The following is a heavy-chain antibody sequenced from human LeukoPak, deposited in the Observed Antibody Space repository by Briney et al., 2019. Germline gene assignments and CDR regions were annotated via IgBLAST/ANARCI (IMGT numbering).Heavy chain of an antibody. V-gene: IGHV4-30-4*01. D-gene: IGHD3-10*01. J-gene: IGHJ4*02. CDR2: IYYSGST. CDR1: GGSNSSGDYY. CDR3: ARGGGDTMVRGVIWNY. Sequence: SETLSLTCTVSGGSNSSGDYYWSWIRQPPGKGLEWIGYIYYSGSTYYNPSLKSRVTISVDTSKNQFSLKLSSVTAADTAVYYCARGGGDTMVRGVIWNYWGQGTLVTVSS.